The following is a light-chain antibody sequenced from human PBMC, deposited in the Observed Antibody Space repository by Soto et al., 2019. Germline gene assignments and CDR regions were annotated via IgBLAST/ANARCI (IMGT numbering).Light chain of an antibody. CDR1: SSNIGTGFH. V-gene: IGLV1-40*01. CDR2: DSR. CDR3: QSYDTSLSGWV. J-gene: IGLJ3*02. Sequence: QSVLTQPPSVSGAPGQRITISCTGTSSNIGTGFHVHWYQQLPGAAPKLVIFDSRNRPSGVPDRFSGSKSGTSASLGITGLQADDEGDYYCQSYDTSLSGWVFGGGTKLTVL.